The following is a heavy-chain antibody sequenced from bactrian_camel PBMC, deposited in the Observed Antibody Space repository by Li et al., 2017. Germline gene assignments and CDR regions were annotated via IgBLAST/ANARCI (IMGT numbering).Heavy chain of an antibody. CDR2: INSDGGAT. CDR3: AAGNPSLYPDSWKRWSEYDV. CDR1: GFTFSYYP. V-gene: IGHV3S40*01. J-gene: IGHJ4*01. D-gene: IGHD6*01. Sequence: VQLVESGGGLVQPGGSLRLACAASGFTFSYYPMSWVLQAPGKGLEWVSAINSDGGATYYADSVKGRFTIAQDNAKNVMYLQVNNLKPEDTAMYYCAAGNPSLYPDSWKRWSEYDVWGQGTQVTVS.